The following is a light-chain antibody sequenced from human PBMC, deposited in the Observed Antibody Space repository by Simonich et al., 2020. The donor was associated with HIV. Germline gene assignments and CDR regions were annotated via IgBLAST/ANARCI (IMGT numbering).Light chain of an antibody. CDR1: QSVRSSY. CDR3: QQYNYWYT. CDR2: GAS. Sequence: DIVLTQSPGTLSLSPGERATLSCRASQSVRSSYLAWYQQKPGQAPRLLIYGASTRATGIPARFSGSGSGTEFTLTISSMQSEDFAVYYCQQYNYWYTFGQGTKLEIK. J-gene: IGKJ2*01. V-gene: IGKV3-15*01.